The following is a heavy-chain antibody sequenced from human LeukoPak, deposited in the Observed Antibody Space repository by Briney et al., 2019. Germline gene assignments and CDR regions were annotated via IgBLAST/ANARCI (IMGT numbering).Heavy chain of an antibody. Sequence: ASVKVSCKTSGYSFTRYFLHWVRQAPGQGLEWMGWFNPKDGDTICAQRFQDRVTMTRDTSISTVYMELTRLTNDDTAIYDFARDNGSGNFPDYWGQGTLVLVSS. V-gene: IGHV1-2*02. CDR3: ARDNGSGNFPDY. D-gene: IGHD1-26*01. J-gene: IGHJ4*02. CDR1: GYSFTRYF. CDR2: FNPKDGDT.